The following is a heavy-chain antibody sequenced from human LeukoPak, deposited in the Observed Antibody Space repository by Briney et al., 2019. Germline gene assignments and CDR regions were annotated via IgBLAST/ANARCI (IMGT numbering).Heavy chain of an antibody. CDR1: GGSFSGYY. CDR3: AGLFDYGDSHYYYYYMDV. Sequence: SETLSLTCAVYGGSFSGYYWSWIREPPGKGLEWIGEINHSGSTNYNPSLKSRVTISIDTSKNQFSLKLSSVTAADTAVYYCAGLFDYGDSHYYYYYMDVWGKGTTVTVSS. D-gene: IGHD4-17*01. J-gene: IGHJ6*03. CDR2: INHSGST. V-gene: IGHV4-34*01.